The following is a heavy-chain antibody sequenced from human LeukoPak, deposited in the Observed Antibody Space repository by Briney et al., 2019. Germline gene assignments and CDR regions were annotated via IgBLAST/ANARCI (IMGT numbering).Heavy chain of an antibody. CDR3: ARRGYTSSWSD. V-gene: IGHV5-51*01. Sequence: GESLKISCKGSGYSFTSYLIAWVRKMPGKGLEWMGVIYPGDSDTRYSPSFQGQVTISADKSITTAYLQWSSLKASDTAIYYCARRGYTSSWSDWGQGTLVTVSS. D-gene: IGHD6-13*01. CDR1: GYSFTSYL. J-gene: IGHJ4*02. CDR2: IYPGDSDT.